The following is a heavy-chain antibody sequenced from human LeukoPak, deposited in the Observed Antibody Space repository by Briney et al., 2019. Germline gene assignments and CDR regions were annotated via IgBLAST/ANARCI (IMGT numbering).Heavy chain of an antibody. CDR3: ARRSMFFDY. Sequence: SQTLSLTCTVSGGSISSGSYYWSWIRQPAGKGLEWTGRIYTSGSTNYNPSLKSRVTISVDTSKNQFSLKLSSVTAADTAVYYCARRSMFFDYWGQGTLVTVSS. V-gene: IGHV4-61*02. D-gene: IGHD3-10*01. CDR2: IYTSGST. CDR1: GGSISSGSYY. J-gene: IGHJ4*02.